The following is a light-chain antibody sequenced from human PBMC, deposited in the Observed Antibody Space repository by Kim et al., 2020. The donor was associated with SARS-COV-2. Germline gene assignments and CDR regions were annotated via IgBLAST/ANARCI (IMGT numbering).Light chain of an antibody. CDR2: AAS. Sequence: ASVGDRVTITCRTSQGISNHLAWFQLKPGKVPKRLIYAASSLQSGVPSRFSGSGSGTEFTLTISSLQAEDSATYCCLQHDSYPLTFGGGTKVDIK. V-gene: IGKV1-17*03. CDR3: LQHDSYPLT. J-gene: IGKJ4*01. CDR1: QGISNH.